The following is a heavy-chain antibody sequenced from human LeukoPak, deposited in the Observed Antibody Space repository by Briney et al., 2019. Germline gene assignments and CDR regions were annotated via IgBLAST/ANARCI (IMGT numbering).Heavy chain of an antibody. CDR2: INQDGSEK. D-gene: IGHD1-1*01. Sequence: GGSLRLSCAASKFTFNNYWMSWVRQAPGKGLEWVANINQDGSEKYYVDSVKGRFTISRDNSKNNVYPQMYSLRVEDTSIYYCVRDYNWGFDYWGQGTVVTVSS. J-gene: IGHJ4*02. CDR1: KFTFNNYW. V-gene: IGHV3-7*01. CDR3: VRDYNWGFDY.